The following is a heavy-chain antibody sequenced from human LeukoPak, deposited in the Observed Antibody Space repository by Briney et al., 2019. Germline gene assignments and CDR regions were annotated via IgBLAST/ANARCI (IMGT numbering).Heavy chain of an antibody. CDR2: IKQDGSEK. Sequence: GGSLRLSCAASGLTFSSYWMSWVRQAPGKGLEWVANIKQDGSEKYYVDSVKGRFTISRDNAKNSLSLQMNSLRAEDTAVHYCARGVSYGYWGQGTLVTVSS. D-gene: IGHD5-18*01. CDR1: GLTFSSYW. CDR3: ARGVSYGY. V-gene: IGHV3-7*05. J-gene: IGHJ4*02.